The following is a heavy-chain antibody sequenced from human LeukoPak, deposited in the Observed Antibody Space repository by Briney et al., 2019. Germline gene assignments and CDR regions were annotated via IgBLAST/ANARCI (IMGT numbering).Heavy chain of an antibody. CDR3: ARELRGIVVVVAATPGNWFDP. CDR2: INPNSGGT. V-gene: IGHV1-2*02. CDR1: GYTFTGYY. D-gene: IGHD2-15*01. Sequence: VKVSCKASGYTFTGYYMHWVRQAPGQGLEWVGWINPNSGGTNYAQKFQGRVTMTEDTSTDTAYMELSRLRSDDTAVYYCARELRGIVVVVAATPGNWFDPWGQGTLVTVSS. J-gene: IGHJ5*02.